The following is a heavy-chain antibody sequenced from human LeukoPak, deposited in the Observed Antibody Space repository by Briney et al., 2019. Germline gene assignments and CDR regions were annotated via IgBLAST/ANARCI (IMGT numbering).Heavy chain of an antibody. CDR1: GFTFSNYW. CDR2: IKQDGSEK. J-gene: IGHJ4*02. CDR3: VKQRYGGEDY. D-gene: IGHD3-16*01. V-gene: IGHV3-7*01. Sequence: GGSLRLSCAVSGFTFSNYWMSWVRQAPGRGLEWVANIKQDGSEKYYADSVKGRFTTSRDNTKNSLYLQMNSLRAEDTAVYYCVKQRYGGEDYWGQGTLVTVSS.